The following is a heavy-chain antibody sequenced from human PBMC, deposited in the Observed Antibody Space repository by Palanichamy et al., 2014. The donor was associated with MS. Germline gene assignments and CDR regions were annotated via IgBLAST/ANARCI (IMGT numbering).Heavy chain of an antibody. CDR3: ARVGQSYGYSGYFDY. CDR1: GGSISSNDW. CDR2: IYHSGST. D-gene: IGHD5-18*01. Sequence: QVQLQESGPGLVEPSGTLSLTCAVSGGSISSNDWWSWVRQPPGRGLEWIGEIYHSGSTNYNPSLKSRVTISVDKSKNQFSLKLSSVTAADTAVYYCARVGQSYGYSGYFDYWGQGTLVTVSS. J-gene: IGHJ4*02. V-gene: IGHV4-4*02.